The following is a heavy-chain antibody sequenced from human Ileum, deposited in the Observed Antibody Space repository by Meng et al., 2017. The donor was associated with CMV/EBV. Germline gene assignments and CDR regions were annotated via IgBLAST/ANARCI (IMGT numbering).Heavy chain of an antibody. J-gene: IGHJ3*02. V-gene: IGHV1-2*02. CDR3: ARVRIGGYSFGCAFDI. D-gene: IGHD5-18*01. Sequence: ASVKVSCKASGFTFTDYYIHWVRQAPGQGLEWMGWIIPNSGGTNYAQKFQGRVTMAWDTSISTAYMELSRLRSDDTAVYYCARVRIGGYSFGCAFDIWGRGTMVTVSS. CDR2: IIPNSGGT. CDR1: GFTFTDYY.